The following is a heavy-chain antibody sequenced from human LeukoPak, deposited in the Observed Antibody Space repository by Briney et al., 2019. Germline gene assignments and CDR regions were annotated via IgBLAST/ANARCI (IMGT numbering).Heavy chain of an antibody. CDR1: GGSISSSSYY. D-gene: IGHD6-13*01. J-gene: IGHJ4*02. CDR2: IYYSGST. CDR3: ARDILATSIAAPYY. V-gene: IGHV4-39*07. Sequence: PSETLSLTCTVSGGSISSSSYYWVWIRQPPGKGLEWIGSIYYSGSTYYNPSLTSRVTISVDTSKNQFSLRLSSVTAADTAVYYCARDILATSIAAPYYWGQGTLVTVSS.